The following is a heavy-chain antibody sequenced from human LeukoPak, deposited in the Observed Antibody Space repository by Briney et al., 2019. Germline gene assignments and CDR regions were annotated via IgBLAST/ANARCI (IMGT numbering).Heavy chain of an antibody. CDR2: INPNSGGT. J-gene: IGHJ6*02. V-gene: IGHV1-2*02. CDR3: ARDPGYYYGMDV. Sequence: ASVKVSCKAFGYTFTGYYMHWVRQAPGQGLEWMGWINPNSGGTNYAQKFQGRVTMTRDTSISTAYMELSRLRSGDTAVYYCARDPGYYYGMDVWGQGTTVTVSS. CDR1: GYTFTGYY.